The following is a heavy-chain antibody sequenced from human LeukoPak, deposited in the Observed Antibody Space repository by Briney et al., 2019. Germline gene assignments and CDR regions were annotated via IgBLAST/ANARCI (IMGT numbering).Heavy chain of an antibody. CDR2: IRYDGSNK. V-gene: IGHV3-30*02. J-gene: IGHJ6*03. D-gene: IGHD1-26*01. CDR1: GFTFSSYG. Sequence: PGGSLRLSCAASGFTFSSYGMHWVRQAPGKGLEWVAFIRYDGSNKYYADSVKGRFTISRDNSKKMLYLQMNSLRAEDTAVYYCAKGIRRLVGTIPGLRRDHYMDVWGKGTTVTVSS. CDR3: AKGIRRLVGTIPGLRRDHYMDV.